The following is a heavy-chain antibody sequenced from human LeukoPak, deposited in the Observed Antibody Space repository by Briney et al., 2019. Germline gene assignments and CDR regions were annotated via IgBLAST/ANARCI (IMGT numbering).Heavy chain of an antibody. D-gene: IGHD4-17*01. V-gene: IGHV3-7*03. CDR3: AKKFTGTTVISGDYFDY. Sequence: GGSLRLSCAASGFTFSSYWMSWVRQAPGKGLEWVANINLDGREKYYVDSVKGRFTISRDNAKNSLYLQMNSLRAEDTAVYYCAKKFTGTTVISGDYFDYWGQGTLVTVSS. J-gene: IGHJ4*02. CDR2: INLDGREK. CDR1: GFTFSSYW.